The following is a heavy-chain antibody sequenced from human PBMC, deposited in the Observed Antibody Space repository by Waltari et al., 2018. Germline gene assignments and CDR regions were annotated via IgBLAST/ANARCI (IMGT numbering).Heavy chain of an antibody. CDR3: TREDYGGKDY. Sequence: EVQLAESGGGLVQPGESLRLSCAASGFTFSPYWMHWVRQGPGQGLVWVSPINTDGSTINYADSVKGRFTISRDNAKNTLYLQMNSLRAEDTAVYYCTREDYGGKDYWGQGTLVTVSS. J-gene: IGHJ4*02. D-gene: IGHD4-17*01. CDR2: INTDGSTI. V-gene: IGHV3-74*01. CDR1: GFTFSPYW.